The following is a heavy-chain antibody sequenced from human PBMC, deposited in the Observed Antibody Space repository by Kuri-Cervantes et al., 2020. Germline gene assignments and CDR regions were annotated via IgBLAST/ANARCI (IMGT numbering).Heavy chain of an antibody. CDR1: GGSFSGYY. J-gene: IGHJ3*02. Sequence: SETLSLTCAVYGGSFSGYYWSWIRQPPGKGLEWIGEINHSGSTNYNPSLKSRVTISVDTSKNQFSLKLSSVTAADTAVYYCARVAGDYDAFDIWGQGTMVTVSS. CDR3: ARVAGDYDAFDI. D-gene: IGHD4-17*01. CDR2: INHSGST. V-gene: IGHV4-34*01.